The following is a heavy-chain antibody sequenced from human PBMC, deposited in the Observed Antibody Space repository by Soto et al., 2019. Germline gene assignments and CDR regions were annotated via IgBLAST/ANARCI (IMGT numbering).Heavy chain of an antibody. Sequence: QVQLVESGGGVVQPGRSLRLSCAASGFTLSSYGMHWVRQAPGKGLEWVAVIWYDGSNKYYADSVKGRFTISRDNSKNTLDLQMNSLRAEDTAGYYCARGPLDYYDSSGPYDFWGQGTLVTVSS. CDR1: GFTLSSYG. CDR2: IWYDGSNK. CDR3: ARGPLDYYDSSGPYDF. D-gene: IGHD3-22*01. J-gene: IGHJ4*02. V-gene: IGHV3-33*01.